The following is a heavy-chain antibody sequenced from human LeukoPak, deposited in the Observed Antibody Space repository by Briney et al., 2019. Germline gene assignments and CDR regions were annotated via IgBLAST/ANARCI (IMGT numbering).Heavy chain of an antibody. CDR1: GFTFSSYS. D-gene: IGHD3-22*01. CDR3: ARDRAVVVHDI. Sequence: GGSLRLSCAASGFTFSSYSMTWVRQAPGKGLEWVSSISSSSSYIYYADSVKGRFTISRDNAKNSLYLQMNSLRAEDTAVYYCARDRAVVVHDIWGQGTMVTVPS. V-gene: IGHV3-21*01. CDR2: ISSSSSYI. J-gene: IGHJ3*02.